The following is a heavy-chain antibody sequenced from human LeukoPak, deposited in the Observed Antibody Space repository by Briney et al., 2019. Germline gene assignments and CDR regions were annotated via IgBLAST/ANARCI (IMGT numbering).Heavy chain of an antibody. CDR1: GLTFINAW. D-gene: IGHD3-10*01. V-gene: IGHV3-15*01. J-gene: IGHJ4*02. Sequence: SGRSLRLSFSASGLTFINAWIRSVRQTPRKGLEWVGRIKSKTDAATTDYAAHVKGRFTISRDDSKNTLYLQMNSLKTEETAVYYCTTNDVLLWFGELFCFDYWGQGTLVTVSS. CDR2: IKSKTDAATT. CDR3: TTNDVLLWFGELFCFDY.